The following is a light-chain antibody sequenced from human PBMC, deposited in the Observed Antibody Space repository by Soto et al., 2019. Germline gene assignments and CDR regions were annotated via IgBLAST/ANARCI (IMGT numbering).Light chain of an antibody. CDR3: QSYDSSLSGYV. V-gene: IGLV1-40*01. Sequence: QSVLTQPPSVSEAPGQRVTISCTGSSSNIGAGYEAHWYQQVPGTAPKLLIYEYNNRPSGVPDRFSGSKSGTSASLAITGLHAEDEAEYYCQSYDSSLSGYVFGTGTKLTVL. CDR2: EYN. CDR1: SSNIGAGYE. J-gene: IGLJ1*01.